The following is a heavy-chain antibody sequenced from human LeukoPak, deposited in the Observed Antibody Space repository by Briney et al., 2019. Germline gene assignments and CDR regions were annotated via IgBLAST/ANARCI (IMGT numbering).Heavy chain of an antibody. Sequence: GGSLRLSCAASGFTFSSYAMSWVRQAPGKGLEWVSAISGSGGSTYYADSVKGRFTISRDNSKNTLYLQMNSLRAEDTAVYYCAKAGYSSSRYRDAFDIWGQGTMVTVSS. CDR3: AKAGYSSSRYRDAFDI. J-gene: IGHJ3*02. CDR1: GFTFSSYA. D-gene: IGHD6-13*01. CDR2: ISGSGGST. V-gene: IGHV3-23*01.